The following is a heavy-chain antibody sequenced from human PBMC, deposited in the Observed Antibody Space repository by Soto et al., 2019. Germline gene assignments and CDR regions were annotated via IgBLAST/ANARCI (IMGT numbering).Heavy chain of an antibody. CDR1: GGSISSYY. CDR3: ARLTPPVSSSWYPASYFDL. Sequence: QVQLQESGPGLVKPSETLSLTCTVSGGSISSYYWSWIRQPPGKGLEWIGYIYYSGSTNSNPSLKRRVTTAVDPSKYQFSLKLNTVTAADTSLYYCARLTPPVSSSWYPASYFDLWGRGTLVTVSS. CDR2: IYYSGST. D-gene: IGHD6-13*01. J-gene: IGHJ2*01. V-gene: IGHV4-59*08.